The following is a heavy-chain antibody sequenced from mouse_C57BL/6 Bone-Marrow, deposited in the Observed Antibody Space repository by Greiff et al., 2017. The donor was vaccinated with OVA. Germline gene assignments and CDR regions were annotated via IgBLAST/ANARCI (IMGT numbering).Heavy chain of an antibody. CDR2: INPYNGGT. CDR1: GYTFTDYY. Sequence: EVQLQQSGPVLVKPGASVKMSCKASGYTFTDYYMNWVKQSHGKSLEWIGVINPYNGGTSYNQKFKGKATLTVDKSSSTAYMELNSLTSEDSAVYYCARWGWCPFDYWGRGTTLTVSA. CDR3: ARWGWCPFDY. J-gene: IGHJ2*01. V-gene: IGHV1-19*01. D-gene: IGHD1-1*02.